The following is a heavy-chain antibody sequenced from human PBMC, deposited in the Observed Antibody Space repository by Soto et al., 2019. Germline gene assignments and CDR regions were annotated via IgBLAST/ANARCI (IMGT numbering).Heavy chain of an antibody. Sequence: QLQLQESGPGLVKPSETLSLTCTVSGGSISSNGYYWGWIRQPPGKGLEWIGSVYYSGSANYNPSLKSRLTMSVDTSKNQFSLQLISVTAADTAVYYCARRPKRGSYSWCFDYWGQGTLVTVSS. V-gene: IGHV4-39*01. D-gene: IGHD1-26*01. CDR3: ARRPKRGSYSWCFDY. CDR2: VYYSGSA. J-gene: IGHJ4*02. CDR1: GGSISSNGYY.